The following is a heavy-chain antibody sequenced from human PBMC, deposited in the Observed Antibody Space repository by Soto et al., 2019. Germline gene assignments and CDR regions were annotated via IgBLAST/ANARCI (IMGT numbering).Heavy chain of an antibody. V-gene: IGHV4-38-2*01. CDR2: IYHSGST. Sequence: ETLSLTCAVSGYSISSGYYWGWIRQPPGKGLEWIGSIYHSGSTYNNPSLKSRVTISVDTSKNQFSLKLSSVTAADTAVYYCARVGGYGMDVWGQGTTVTV. D-gene: IGHD3-10*01. CDR3: ARVGGYGMDV. CDR1: GYSISSGYY. J-gene: IGHJ6*02.